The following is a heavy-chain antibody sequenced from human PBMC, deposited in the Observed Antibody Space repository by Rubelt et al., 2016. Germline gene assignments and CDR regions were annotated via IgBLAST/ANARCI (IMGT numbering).Heavy chain of an antibody. D-gene: IGHD3-3*01. CDR2: IRQDGSEK. Sequence: RRSGRQAPGKGLEWVANIRQDGSEKYYLDSVKGRFTVSRDNAKKSLYLQMNSLRADDTAVYYCARDGSEWSRDYWGQGTLVTVSS. V-gene: IGHV3-7*01. CDR3: ARDGSEWSRDY. J-gene: IGHJ4*02.